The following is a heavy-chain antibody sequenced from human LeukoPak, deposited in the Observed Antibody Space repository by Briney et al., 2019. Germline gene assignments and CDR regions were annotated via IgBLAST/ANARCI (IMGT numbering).Heavy chain of an antibody. D-gene: IGHD2-2*01. CDR2: INSDGSST. CDR1: GFIFSSYC. J-gene: IGHJ4*02. V-gene: IGHV3-74*01. Sequence: GGSLRLSCAASGFIFSSYCMHWVRQAPGKGLVWVSRINSDGSSTSYADSVKGRLTISRDNAKNTLYLQMNSLRAEDTAVYYCARRVVVPAAPYYFDYWGQGTLVTVSS. CDR3: ARRVVVPAAPYYFDY.